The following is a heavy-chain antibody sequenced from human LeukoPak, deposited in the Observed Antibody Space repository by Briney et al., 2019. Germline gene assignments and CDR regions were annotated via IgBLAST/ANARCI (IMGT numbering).Heavy chain of an antibody. Sequence: ASVKVSCKASGYTFTGYYMHWARQAPGQGLEWMGWINPNSGGTNYAQKFQGRVTMTRDTSISTAYMELSRLRSDDTAVYYCARDRGRIVVVVAATRGYFDYWGQGTLVTVSS. J-gene: IGHJ4*02. CDR3: ARDRGRIVVVVAATRGYFDY. V-gene: IGHV1-2*02. D-gene: IGHD2-15*01. CDR1: GYTFTGYY. CDR2: INPNSGGT.